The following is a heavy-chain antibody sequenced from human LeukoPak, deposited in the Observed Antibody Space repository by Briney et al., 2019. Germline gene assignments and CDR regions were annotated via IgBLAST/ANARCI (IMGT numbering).Heavy chain of an antibody. J-gene: IGHJ4*02. CDR1: GVSISGYY. CDR3: ARLSKDTVVLPAAMAHYFDY. CDR2: IHYTGST. Sequence: SETLSLTCTVSGVSISGYYWSWVRQPPGKGLQFIGYIHYTGSTNYNPSLERRVTISVDKSKNQFSLKQRYGTAADTAVYYCARLSKDTVVLPAAMAHYFDYWGQGTLVTVSS. V-gene: IGHV4-59*08. D-gene: IGHD2-2*01.